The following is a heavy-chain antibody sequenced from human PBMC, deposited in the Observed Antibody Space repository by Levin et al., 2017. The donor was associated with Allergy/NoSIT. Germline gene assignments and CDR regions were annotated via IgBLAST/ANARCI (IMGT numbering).Heavy chain of an antibody. CDR3: TRLPGYCGGGSCFFDY. J-gene: IGHJ4*02. D-gene: IGHD2-15*01. CDR1: GFTFSGSA. V-gene: IGHV3-73*01. Sequence: GGSLRLSCAASGFTFSGSAMHWVRQASGKRLEWVGRIKSKANSYATAYAASVKGRFTISRDDSKNTASLQMNSLKTEDTAVYYCTRLPGYCGGGSCFFDYWGQGTLVTVSS. CDR2: IKSKANSYAT.